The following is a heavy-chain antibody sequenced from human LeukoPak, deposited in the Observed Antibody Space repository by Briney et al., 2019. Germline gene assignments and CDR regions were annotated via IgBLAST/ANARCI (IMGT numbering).Heavy chain of an antibody. J-gene: IGHJ4*02. Sequence: GGSLRLSCAASGFTISSYSMIWVRQAPGKGLEWVSSISSSSSYIYYADSVKGRFTISRDNAKNSLYLQMNSLRAEDTAVYYCARDRRHSGSLFDYWGQGTLVTVSS. V-gene: IGHV3-21*01. CDR3: ARDRRHSGSLFDY. D-gene: IGHD1-26*01. CDR1: GFTISSYS. CDR2: ISSSSSYI.